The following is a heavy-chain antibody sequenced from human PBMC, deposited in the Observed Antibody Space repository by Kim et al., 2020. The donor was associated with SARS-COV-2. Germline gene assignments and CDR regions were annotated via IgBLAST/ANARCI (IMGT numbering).Heavy chain of an antibody. CDR2: IYPGDSDT. J-gene: IGHJ4*02. V-gene: IGHV5-51*01. Sequence: GESLKISCKGSGYSFTSYWIGWVRQMPGKGLEWMGIIYPGDSDTRYSPSFQGQVTISADKSISTAYLQWSSLKASDTAMYYCASGLERGGLPPIVEDYWGQGTLVTVSS. D-gene: IGHD2-15*01. CDR3: ASGLERGGLPPIVEDY. CDR1: GYSFTSYW.